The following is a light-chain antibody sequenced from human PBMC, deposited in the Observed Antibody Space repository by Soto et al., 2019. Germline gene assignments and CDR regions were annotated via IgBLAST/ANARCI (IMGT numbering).Light chain of an antibody. J-gene: IGKJ2*01. CDR2: DAT. CDR3: QQVNSYPFT. CDR1: QGIASG. V-gene: IGKV1-13*02. Sequence: AIQLTPSPSSLAASTGDRVTITCRASQGIASGLAWYQQKPGKAPKLLIQDATSLESGVPSRFSGSGSGTDFTLTIGSLQPEDFATYHCQQVNSYPFTFGGGTKLQI.